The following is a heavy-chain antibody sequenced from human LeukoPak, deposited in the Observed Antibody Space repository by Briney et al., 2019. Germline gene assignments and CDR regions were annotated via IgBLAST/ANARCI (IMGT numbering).Heavy chain of an antibody. CDR1: GFTFSSYG. D-gene: IGHD3-10*01. Sequence: GGSLRLSCAASGFTFSSYGMHWVRQAPGKGLEWVAFIRNDGSNKYYADSVKGRFTISRDNSKNTLYLQMNSLRAEDTAVYYCARDGRHRLLWVGGFEGGWFDPWGQGTLVTVSS. V-gene: IGHV3-30*02. J-gene: IGHJ5*02. CDR3: ARDGRHRLLWVGGFEGGWFDP. CDR2: IRNDGSNK.